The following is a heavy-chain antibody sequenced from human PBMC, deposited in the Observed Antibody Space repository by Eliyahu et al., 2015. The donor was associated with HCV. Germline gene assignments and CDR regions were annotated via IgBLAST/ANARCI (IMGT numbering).Heavy chain of an antibody. V-gene: IGHV4-59*01. D-gene: IGHD1-1*01. J-gene: IGHJ6*02. CDR3: ARDRGGTTSYYXGMDA. CDR2: IYYSGST. Sequence: QVQLQESGPGLVKPSETLSLTCTVXGGSIXXYYWSWIRQPPGKGLEWIGYIYYSGSTNYNPSLKSRVTIXVDTSKNQFSLKLSSVTAADTAVYYCARDRGGTTSYYXGMDAWGQGTTVTVSS. CDR1: GGSIXXYY.